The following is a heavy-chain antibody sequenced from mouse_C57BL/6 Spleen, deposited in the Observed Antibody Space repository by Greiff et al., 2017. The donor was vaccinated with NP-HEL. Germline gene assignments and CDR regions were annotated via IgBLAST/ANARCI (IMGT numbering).Heavy chain of an antibody. CDR2: ISSGGSYT. Sequence: EVKLVESGGDLVKPGGSLKLSCAASGFTFSSYGMSWVRQTPDKRLEWVATISSGGSYTYYPDSVKGRFTISRDNAKNTLYLQMSSLKSEDTAMYYCARQTAQATDYAMDYWGQGTSVTVSS. CDR3: ARQTAQATDYAMDY. CDR1: GFTFSSYG. V-gene: IGHV5-6*01. D-gene: IGHD3-2*02. J-gene: IGHJ4*01.